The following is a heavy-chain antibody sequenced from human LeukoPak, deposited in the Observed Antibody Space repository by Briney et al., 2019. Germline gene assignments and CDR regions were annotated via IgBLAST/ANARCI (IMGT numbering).Heavy chain of an antibody. CDR1: GYTFTSYG. V-gene: IGHV1-18*01. CDR3: ARDVGATGFGYYYYYYMDV. CDR2: ISAYNGNT. Sequence: ASVKVSCKPSGYTFTSYGISWVRQAPGQGLEWMGWISAYNGNTNYAQKLQGRVTMTTDTSTSTAYMELRSLRSDDTAVYYCARDVGATGFGYYYYYYMDVWGKGTTVTISS. D-gene: IGHD1-26*01. J-gene: IGHJ6*03.